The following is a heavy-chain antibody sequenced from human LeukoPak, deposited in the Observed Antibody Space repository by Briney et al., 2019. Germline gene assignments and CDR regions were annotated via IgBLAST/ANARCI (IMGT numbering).Heavy chain of an antibody. CDR1: GFTFSNYD. Sequence: GGSLRLSCAASGFTFSNYDMHRVRQAPGKGLEWVAFIWSDGSNRYYADSVKGRFTISRDNSKNTLYLQMNSLRAEDTAVYYCARDWGYWGQGTLVTVSS. D-gene: IGHD7-27*01. V-gene: IGHV3-33*01. J-gene: IGHJ4*02. CDR2: IWSDGSNR. CDR3: ARDWGY.